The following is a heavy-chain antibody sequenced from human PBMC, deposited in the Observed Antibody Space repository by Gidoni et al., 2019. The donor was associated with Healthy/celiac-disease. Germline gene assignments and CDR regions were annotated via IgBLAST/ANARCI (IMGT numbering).Heavy chain of an antibody. Sequence: QVQLQESGPGLVKPSETLSLTCTVSGGSISSYYWSWIRQPPGKGLEWIGYIYYSGSTNYNPSLKSRVTISVDTSKNQFSLKLSSVTAADTAVYYCARDLWFGETTMGGWFDPWGQGTLVTVSS. J-gene: IGHJ5*02. CDR2: IYYSGST. D-gene: IGHD3-10*01. CDR1: GGSISSYY. CDR3: ARDLWFGETTMGGWFDP. V-gene: IGHV4-59*01.